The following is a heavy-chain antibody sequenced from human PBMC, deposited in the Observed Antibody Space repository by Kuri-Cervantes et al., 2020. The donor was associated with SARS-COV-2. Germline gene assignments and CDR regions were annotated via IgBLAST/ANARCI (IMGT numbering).Heavy chain of an antibody. V-gene: IGHV7-4-1*02. Sequence: ASVKVSCKASGYTFTSYAMNWVRQAPGQGLEWMGWINTNTGNPTYAQGFTGRFVFSLDTSVSTAYLQISSLKAEDTAVYYCARDEDLTIFGPYNWFDPWGQGTLVTVSS. CDR2: INTNTGNP. CDR1: GYTFTSYA. D-gene: IGHD3-3*01. CDR3: ARDEDLTIFGPYNWFDP. J-gene: IGHJ5*02.